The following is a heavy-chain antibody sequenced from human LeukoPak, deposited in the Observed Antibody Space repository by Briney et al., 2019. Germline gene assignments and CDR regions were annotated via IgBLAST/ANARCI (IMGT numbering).Heavy chain of an antibody. CDR1: GFTFSSYS. CDR3: ARDRHTYYYGMDV. J-gene: IGHJ6*04. CDR2: ISSSSSYI. V-gene: IGHV3-21*01. Sequence: GGSQRLSCAASGFTFSSYSMNWVRQAPGKGLEWVSSISSSSSYIYYADSVKGRFTISRDNAKNSLYPQMNSLRAEDTAVYYCARDRHTYYYGMDVWGKGTTVTVSS.